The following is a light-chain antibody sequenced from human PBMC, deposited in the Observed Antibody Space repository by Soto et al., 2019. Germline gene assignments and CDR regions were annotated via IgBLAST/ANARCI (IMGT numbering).Light chain of an antibody. CDR1: SSDIGGYNY. Sequence: QSALTQSASVSGSPGQSITISCTGTSSDIGGYNYVSWYQQHPDKAPKLMIFEVSNRPSGVSNRFSGSKSGNMASLTISGLLPEDEADYYCSSYTTSSTVAFGGGTKVTVL. CDR3: SSYTTSSTVA. CDR2: EVS. V-gene: IGLV2-14*01. J-gene: IGLJ2*01.